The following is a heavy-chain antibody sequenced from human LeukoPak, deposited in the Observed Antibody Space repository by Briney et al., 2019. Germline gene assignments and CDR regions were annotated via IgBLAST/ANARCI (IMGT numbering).Heavy chain of an antibody. CDR2: IWYDGSNK. V-gene: IGHV3-33*01. Sequence: GGSLRLSCAASGFTFSSYGMHWVRQAPGKGLEWVAVIWYDGSNKYYADSVKGRFTISRDNSKNTLYLQMNSLRAEDTAVYYCARENYGMDVWGQGTSFSVSS. CDR3: ARENYGMDV. J-gene: IGHJ6*02. CDR1: GFTFSSYG.